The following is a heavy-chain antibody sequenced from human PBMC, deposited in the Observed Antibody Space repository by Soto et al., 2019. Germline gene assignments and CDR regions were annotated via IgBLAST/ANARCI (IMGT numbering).Heavy chain of an antibody. CDR2: LDQSGGT. CDR3: AREDSYGWSGESLDV. D-gene: IGHD6-19*01. V-gene: IGHV4-34*01. CDR1: GDSLRGQS. J-gene: IGHJ6*02. Sequence: QVQLQQWGAGLLKASETLSLTCAVVGDSLRGQSWNWIRHSPGKGLEWIGELDQSGGTNYNPSLKSRAIISDDTSKNQFSLTLTSVTAADTAVYYCAREDSYGWSGESLDVWGQGTTVTVSS.